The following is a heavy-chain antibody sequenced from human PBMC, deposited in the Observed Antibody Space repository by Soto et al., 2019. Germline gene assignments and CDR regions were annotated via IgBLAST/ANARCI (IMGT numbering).Heavy chain of an antibody. CDR1: GGPISSHD. V-gene: IGHV4-59*11. CDR3: ARPLWLETTINFGS. CDR2: MSPTGST. Sequence: QVHLQEAAPGLVKPSETLSLTCTVFGGPISSHDWSWIRQPPGKGLEWVGYMSPTGSTTYKPSLQSRVTISADTSKNQISLKVTSVSAADTAGYYCARPLWLETTINFGSWGQGTLVTVSS. D-gene: IGHD5-12*01. J-gene: IGHJ4*02.